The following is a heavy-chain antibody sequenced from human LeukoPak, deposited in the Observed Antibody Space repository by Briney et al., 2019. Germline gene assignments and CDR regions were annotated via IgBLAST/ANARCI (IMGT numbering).Heavy chain of an antibody. CDR2: IWYVGSNK. D-gene: IGHD3-10*01. V-gene: IGHV3-33*01. CDR3: ASEPGRMTY. J-gene: IGHJ4*02. Sequence: GGSLRLSCAASGFTSSSYGMHWVRQAPGKGLEWVAVIWYVGSNKYYADSVKGRFTISRDNSKNTLYLQMNSLRAEDTGVYYCASEPGRMTYWGQGTLVTVSS. CDR1: GFTSSSYG.